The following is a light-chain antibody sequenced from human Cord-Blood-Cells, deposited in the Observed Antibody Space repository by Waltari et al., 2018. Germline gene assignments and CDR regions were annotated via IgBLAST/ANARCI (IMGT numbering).Light chain of an antibody. Sequence: SYELTQPPSVSVSPGQTASITCSGDKLGDKYACWYPQKPGQSPVLVIYHDSKRPSGIPERFSGSNSGNTATLTISGTQAMDEADYYCQAWDSSVVFGGGTKLTVL. CDR2: HDS. CDR3: QAWDSSVV. CDR1: KLGDKY. J-gene: IGLJ2*01. V-gene: IGLV3-1*01.